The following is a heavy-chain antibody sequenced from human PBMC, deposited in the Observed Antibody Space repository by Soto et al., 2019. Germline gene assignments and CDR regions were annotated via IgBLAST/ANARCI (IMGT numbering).Heavy chain of an antibody. D-gene: IGHD2-15*01. J-gene: IGHJ4*02. CDR3: VRASLVVAAATREDY. CDR2: INSDGGRT. V-gene: IGHV3-74*01. Sequence: EVQLVESGGGLVQPGGSLRLSCAASGFTFSSYWMHWVRQAPGKGLVWVSRINSDGGRTSYADSVKGRFTISRDNAKTTLYLQMNRLRAEVTAVYYCVRASLVVAAATREDYWGQGTLVTVSS. CDR1: GFTFSSYW.